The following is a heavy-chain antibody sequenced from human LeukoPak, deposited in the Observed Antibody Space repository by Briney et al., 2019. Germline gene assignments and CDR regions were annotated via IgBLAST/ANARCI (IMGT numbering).Heavy chain of an antibody. CDR3: ARSGIRTIFGVVISD. J-gene: IGHJ4*02. D-gene: IGHD3-3*01. CDR1: GFSLSTSGVG. Sequence: SGPTLVKPTQTLTLTCTFSGFSLSTSGVGVGWILQPPGKALECLALIYWDDDKRYSPSLKSRLTITKDTSKNQVVLTMTNMDPVDTATYYCARSGIRTIFGVVISDWGQGTLVTVSS. CDR2: IYWDDDK. V-gene: IGHV2-5*02.